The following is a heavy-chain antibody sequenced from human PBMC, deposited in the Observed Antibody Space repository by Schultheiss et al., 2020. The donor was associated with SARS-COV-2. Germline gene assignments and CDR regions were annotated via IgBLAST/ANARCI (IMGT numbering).Heavy chain of an antibody. V-gene: IGHV4-38-2*01. Sequence: SETLSLTCAVSGYSISSGYYWGWIRQPPGKGLEWIGYIYYSGSTNYNPSLKSRVTISVDTSKNQFSLKLSSVTAADTAVYYCARQDTAMVQYYFDYWGQGTLVTVSS. J-gene: IGHJ4*02. CDR3: ARQDTAMVQYYFDY. CDR1: GYSISSGYY. CDR2: IYYSGST. D-gene: IGHD5-18*01.